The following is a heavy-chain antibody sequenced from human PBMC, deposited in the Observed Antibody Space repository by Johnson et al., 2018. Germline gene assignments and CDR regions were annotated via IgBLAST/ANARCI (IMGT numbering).Heavy chain of an antibody. CDR2: INHSGST. J-gene: IGHJ6*04. CDR1: GGSFSGYY. CDR3: ARPHVGSEV. D-gene: IGHD1-26*01. V-gene: IGHV4-34*01. Sequence: QVQLQQWGAGLLKXSETLSLTCAVYGGSFSGYYWSWIRQPPGKGLEWIGEINHSGSTNYNPSLKSRVTITVDTSKNQFSLKLSSVTAADTAVYYCARPHVGSEVWGKGTTVTVSS.